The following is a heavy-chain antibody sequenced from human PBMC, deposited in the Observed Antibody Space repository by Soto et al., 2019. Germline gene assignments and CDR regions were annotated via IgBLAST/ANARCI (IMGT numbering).Heavy chain of an antibody. CDR1: GITFSNYA. CDR2: IRGSGGTT. D-gene: IGHD3-16*01. J-gene: IGHJ5*02. V-gene: IGHV3-23*01. CDR3: ATGGDQGSINWFDP. Sequence: GGSLRLSCTASGITFSNYAMSWVRQAPGKGLEWVATIRGSGGTTYYADSVKGRFTISRDNAKDTVSLEMDSLRAEDTAIYYCATGGDQGSINWFDPWGQGTLVTVYS.